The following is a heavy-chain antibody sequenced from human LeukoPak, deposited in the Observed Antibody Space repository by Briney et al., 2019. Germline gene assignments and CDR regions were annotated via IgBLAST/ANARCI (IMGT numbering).Heavy chain of an antibody. CDR2: IYYSGST. CDR1: GGSISSGSYY. D-gene: IGHD3-10*01. V-gene: IGHV4-61*01. Sequence: SETLSLTCTVSGGSISSGSYYWSWIRQPPGKGLEWIGYIYYSGSTNYNPSLKSRVTISVDTSKNQFSLKLSSVTAADTAVYYCAVVRSRGGAFDIWGQGTMVTVSS. J-gene: IGHJ3*02. CDR3: AVVRSRGGAFDI.